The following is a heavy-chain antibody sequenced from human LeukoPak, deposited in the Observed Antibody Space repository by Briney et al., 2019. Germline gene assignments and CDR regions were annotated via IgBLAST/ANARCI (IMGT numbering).Heavy chain of an antibody. D-gene: IGHD6-13*01. V-gene: IGHV1-2*02. CDR3: ARDPRYSGSWFDY. Sequence: ASVKVSCKASGYTFTGYYMHWVRQAPGQGLEWMGWINPNSGGTNYAQKFQGRVTMTRDTSISTAYMELSRLRSDDTAVYYCARDPRYSGSWFDYWGQGTLVTVSS. CDR1: GYTFTGYY. J-gene: IGHJ4*02. CDR2: INPNSGGT.